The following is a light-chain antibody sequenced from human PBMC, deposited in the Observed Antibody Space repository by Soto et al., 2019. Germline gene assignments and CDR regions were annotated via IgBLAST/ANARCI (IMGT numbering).Light chain of an antibody. CDR2: DVS. CDR3: SSYTSSSTLV. J-gene: IGLJ1*01. Sequence: QAVLTQPASVSGSPGQSITISCTGTSSDVGGYNDVSWYQQHPGKAPKLMIYDVSNRPSGISNRFSGSKSGNTASLTISGLQAEDEVDYYCSSYTSSSTLVFGTGTKLTVL. V-gene: IGLV2-14*01. CDR1: SSDVGGYND.